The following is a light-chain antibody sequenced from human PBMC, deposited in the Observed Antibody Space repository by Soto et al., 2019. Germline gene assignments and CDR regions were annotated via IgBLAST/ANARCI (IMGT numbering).Light chain of an antibody. V-gene: IGLV1-40*01. J-gene: IGLJ1*01. CDR2: GNS. CDR1: SSNIGAGYD. CDR3: QSYDSSLSGLV. Sequence: QSVLTQPPSVSGAPGQRVTISCTGSSSNIGAGYDVHWYQQRPGTAPKLLIYGNSNRPSGVPDRFSGSKSGTSASLAITGLQAEDEADYYCQSYDSSLSGLVFGTWTKVTVL.